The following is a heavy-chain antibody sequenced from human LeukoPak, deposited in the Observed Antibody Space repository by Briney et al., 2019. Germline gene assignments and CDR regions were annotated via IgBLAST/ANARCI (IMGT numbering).Heavy chain of an antibody. J-gene: IGHJ4*02. D-gene: IGHD4-11*01. V-gene: IGHV3-33*06. CDR3: AKDAQRGFDYSNSLES. CDR2: IWSDATNQ. Sequence: QTGGSLTLSCVASRFTFSHFGMHWVCQAPGKGLEWVAVIWSDATNQYYGDSVKGRFTISRDNSRNTVFLQMNNLRVEDSAVYFCAKDAQRGFDYSNSLESWGQGTLVTVSS. CDR1: RFTFSHFG.